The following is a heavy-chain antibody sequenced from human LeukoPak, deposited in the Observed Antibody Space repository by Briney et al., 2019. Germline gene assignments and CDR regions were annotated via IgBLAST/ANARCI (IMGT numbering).Heavy chain of an antibody. V-gene: IGHV1-18*04. D-gene: IGHD3-10*01. CDR3: ARDRPQGWFGELSHSDY. CDR1: GYTFTSYG. CDR2: ISAYNGNT. Sequence: ASVKVSCKASGYTFTSYGISWVRQAPGQGLECMGWISAYNGNTNYAQKLQGRVTMTTDTSTSTAYMELRSLRSDDTAVYYCARDRPQGWFGELSHSDYWGQGTLVTVSS. J-gene: IGHJ4*02.